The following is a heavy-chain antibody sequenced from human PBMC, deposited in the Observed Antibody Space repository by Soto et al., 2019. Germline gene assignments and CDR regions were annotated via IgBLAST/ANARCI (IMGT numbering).Heavy chain of an antibody. V-gene: IGHV1-69*06. CDR2: IIPIFGTA. Sequence: QVQLVQSGAEVKKPGSSVKVSCKASGGTFSSYAISWVRQAPGQGLEWMGGIIPIFGTANYAQKFQGRVRITADKSTSTAYMELSSLRSEDTAVYYCATRGRRYYGSGGNGWFDPWGQGTLVTVSS. J-gene: IGHJ5*02. CDR1: GGTFSSYA. CDR3: ATRGRRYYGSGGNGWFDP. D-gene: IGHD3-10*01.